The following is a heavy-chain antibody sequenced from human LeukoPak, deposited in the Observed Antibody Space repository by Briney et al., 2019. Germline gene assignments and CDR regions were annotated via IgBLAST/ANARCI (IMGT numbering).Heavy chain of an antibody. CDR1: GFTFDDYA. V-gene: IGHV3-9*01. D-gene: IGHD3-16*01. CDR3: AKGFGMSYYYYGMDV. J-gene: IGHJ6*02. CDR2: ISWNSGSI. Sequence: QPGRSLRLSCAASGFTFDDYAMHWVRQAPGKGLEWVSGISWNSGSIGYADSVKGRFTISRDNAKNSLYLQMNSLRAEDTALYYCAKGFGMSYYYYGMDVWGQGTTVTVSS.